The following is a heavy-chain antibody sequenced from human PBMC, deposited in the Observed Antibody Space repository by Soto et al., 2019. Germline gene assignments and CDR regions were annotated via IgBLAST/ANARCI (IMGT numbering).Heavy chain of an antibody. V-gene: IGHV1-18*04. Sequence: QLVQSGAEVKKPGASVKVSCKASGYTFTSYGISWVRQAPGQWREGMGWISAYNGNTNDAQKLQGRVTMTTDTSTSRAYLELRSLRSDDTVVYYWASTTYYYDSSGYYYDPYDYGMDAWGQGNTVTVSS. CDR2: ISAYNGNT. CDR3: ASTTYYYDSSGYYYDPYDYGMDA. D-gene: IGHD3-22*01. CDR1: GYTFTSYG. J-gene: IGHJ6*02.